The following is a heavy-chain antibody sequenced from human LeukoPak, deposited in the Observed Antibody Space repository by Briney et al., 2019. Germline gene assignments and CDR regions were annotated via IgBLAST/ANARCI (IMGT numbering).Heavy chain of an antibody. J-gene: IGHJ4*02. CDR3: AKELTTERTPGVDS. Sequence: PGGSLRLSCTASGFTFSSYSMSWVRQGPGTGLEWVSAISGSGDTTFYADSVKGRFTISRDNSKKTLYLQVNSLRADDTAVYFCAKELTTERTPGVDSWGQGTLVTVSS. CDR2: ISGSGDTT. V-gene: IGHV3-23*01. CDR1: GFTFSSYS. D-gene: IGHD4-17*01.